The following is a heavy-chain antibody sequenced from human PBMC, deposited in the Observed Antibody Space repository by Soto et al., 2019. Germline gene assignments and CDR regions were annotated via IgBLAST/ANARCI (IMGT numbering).Heavy chain of an antibody. Sequence: QVQLVQSGPEVKKPGASVTVSCKTSGYTFTDHGIDWVRQAPGQGLGWLGWVSSYNGNTNYAYNLKDRVIMTTDASTSTAYMELRGLRSDDTAVYYCAREVEGSYSPADFWGQGTPVTVSS. CDR2: VSSYNGNT. J-gene: IGHJ4*02. CDR3: AREVEGSYSPADF. CDR1: GYTFTDHG. D-gene: IGHD3-10*01. V-gene: IGHV1-18*01.